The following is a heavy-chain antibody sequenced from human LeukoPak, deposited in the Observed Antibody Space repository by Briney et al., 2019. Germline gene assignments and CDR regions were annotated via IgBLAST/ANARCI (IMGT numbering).Heavy chain of an antibody. J-gene: IGHJ4*02. CDR2: IIPIFGTA. V-gene: IGHV1-69*13. CDR3: ARDGLYYFDY. D-gene: IGHD6-19*01. CDR1: GYTFTSYG. Sequence: ASVKVSCKASGYTFTSYGISWVRQAPGQGLEWMGGIIPIFGTANYAQKFQGRVTITADESTSTAYMELSSLRSEDTAVYYCARDGLYYFDYWGQGTLVTVSS.